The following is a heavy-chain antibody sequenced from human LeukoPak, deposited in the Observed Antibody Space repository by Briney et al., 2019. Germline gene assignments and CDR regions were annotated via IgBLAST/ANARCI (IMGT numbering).Heavy chain of an antibody. J-gene: IGHJ4*02. CDR3: ARSLGSNSGLFDY. D-gene: IGHD2/OR15-2a*01. Sequence: SETLSLTCTVSGGSISSYYWSLIRQPPGKGLEWIGYIYCSGSTNYNPSLKSRVTISVDTSKNQFSLKLSSVTAADTAVYYCARSLGSNSGLFDYWGQGTLVTVSS. V-gene: IGHV4-59*01. CDR2: IYCSGST. CDR1: GGSISSYY.